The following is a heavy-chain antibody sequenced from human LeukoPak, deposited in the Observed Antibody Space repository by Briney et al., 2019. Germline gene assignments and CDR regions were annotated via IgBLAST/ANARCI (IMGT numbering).Heavy chain of an antibody. CDR3: ARAGQTYGDYWNLLMDY. J-gene: IGHJ4*02. CDR1: GGSISSYY. CDR2: IYYSGTT. Sequence: SETLSLTCTVSGGSISSYYWSWIRQPPGKGLEWIGYIYYSGTTNYNPSLKSRVTISVDTSKNQFSLKLSSVTAADTAVYYCARAGQTYGDYWNLLMDYWGQGTLVTVSS. V-gene: IGHV4-59*12. D-gene: IGHD4-17*01.